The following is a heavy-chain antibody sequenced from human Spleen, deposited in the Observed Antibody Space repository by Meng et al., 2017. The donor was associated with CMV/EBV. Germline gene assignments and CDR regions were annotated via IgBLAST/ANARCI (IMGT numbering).Heavy chain of an antibody. CDR2: IYYSGST. CDR3: ARDTHS. CDR1: GGSISSSSYY. V-gene: IGHV4-39*07. Sequence: QQWGRGLVTPSEPLSLTCTVSGGSISSSSYYWGWIRQPPGKGLEWIGSIYYSGSTYYNPSLKSRVTISVDTSKNQFSLKLSSVTAADTAVYYCARDTHSWGQGTLVTVSS. J-gene: IGHJ4*02.